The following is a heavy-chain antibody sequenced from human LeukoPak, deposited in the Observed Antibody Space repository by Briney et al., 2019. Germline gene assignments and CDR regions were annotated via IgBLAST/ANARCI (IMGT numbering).Heavy chain of an antibody. CDR3: ARRGPYSSSWYPRENYYYYMDV. V-gene: IGHV4-39*07. D-gene: IGHD6-13*01. J-gene: IGHJ6*03. Sequence: SETLSLTCTVSGDSISSNSYSWGWLRQSPGKGLEWIGSINHNSGDTNYNPSLKSRVTISVDTSKNQFSLKLSSVTAADTAVYYCARRGPYSSSWYPRENYYYYMDVWGKGTTVTISS. CDR2: INHNSGDT. CDR1: GDSISSNSYS.